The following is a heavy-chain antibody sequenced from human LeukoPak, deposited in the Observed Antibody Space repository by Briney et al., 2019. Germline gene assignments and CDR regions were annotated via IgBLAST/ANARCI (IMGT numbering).Heavy chain of an antibody. Sequence: PGGSLRLSCAASGFTLSDYYVSWIRQAPGKGLEWVAFISNSGFTTYYADSVKGRFTVSRDNAKDSVSLQMSSLRAEDTARYYCAREDSGGNSFDYWGQGAQVTV. CDR1: GFTLSDYY. D-gene: IGHD4/OR15-4a*01. V-gene: IGHV3-11*01. J-gene: IGHJ4*02. CDR3: AREDSGGNSFDY. CDR2: ISNSGFTT.